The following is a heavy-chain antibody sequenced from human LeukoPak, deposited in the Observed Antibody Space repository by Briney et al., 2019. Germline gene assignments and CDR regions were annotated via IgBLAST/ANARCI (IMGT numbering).Heavy chain of an antibody. D-gene: IGHD3-9*01. CDR3: ARAPPAYDILTGYHGYFDY. Sequence: GGSLRLSCAASGFTFSSYAMSWVRQAPGKGLEWVSAISGSGGSTYYADSVKGRFTISRDNSKNTLYLQMNSLRAEDTAVYYCARAPPAYDILTGYHGYFDYWGQGTLVTVSS. CDR1: GFTFSSYA. J-gene: IGHJ4*02. CDR2: ISGSGGST. V-gene: IGHV3-23*01.